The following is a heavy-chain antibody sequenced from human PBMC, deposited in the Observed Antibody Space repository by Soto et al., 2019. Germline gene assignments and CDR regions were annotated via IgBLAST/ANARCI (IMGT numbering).Heavy chain of an antibody. CDR1: GGTFSSYA. J-gene: IGHJ6*02. CDR2: IIPIFGTA. CDR3: AREIFSVVRRYYYYGMDV. Sequence: QVQLVQSGAEVKKPGSSVKVSCKASGGTFSSYAISWVRQPPGQGLAWMGGIIPIFGTANYAQKFQGRVTITADESPSTADMELSSLRSEDTAVYYCAREIFSVVRRYYYYGMDVWGQGTTVTVSS. D-gene: IGHD2-21*01. V-gene: IGHV1-69*01.